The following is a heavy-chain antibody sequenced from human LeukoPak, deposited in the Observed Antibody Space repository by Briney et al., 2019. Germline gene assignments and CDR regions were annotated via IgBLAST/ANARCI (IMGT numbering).Heavy chain of an antibody. Sequence: GGSLRLSCAAPGVNFDDYAIHWVRQAPGKGLEWVSLISGDGGSTFYADSVRGRFTISRDNTKNSLYLQLSSPRSEDTALYFCARESDSSGWSDYWGQGTLVTVSS. D-gene: IGHD6-19*01. CDR2: ISGDGGST. J-gene: IGHJ4*02. CDR3: ARESDSSGWSDY. V-gene: IGHV3-43*02. CDR1: GVNFDDYA.